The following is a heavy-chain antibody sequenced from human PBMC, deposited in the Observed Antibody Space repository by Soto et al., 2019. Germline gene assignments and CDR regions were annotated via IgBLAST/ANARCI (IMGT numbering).Heavy chain of an antibody. J-gene: IGHJ6*02. CDR1: GGTFSRYS. CDR3: AREDRDRETGLVPAAIDGMDV. CDR2: IIPIFGIP. V-gene: IGHV1-69*13. D-gene: IGHD2-2*01. Sequence: ASVKVSCKASGGTFSRYSITWLRQAPGHGLEWIGRIIPIFGIPTYAQKFQGRVTFTADESTSTAYMELSSLRSDDTAVYYCAREDRDRETGLVPAAIDGMDVWGQGTTVNVSS.